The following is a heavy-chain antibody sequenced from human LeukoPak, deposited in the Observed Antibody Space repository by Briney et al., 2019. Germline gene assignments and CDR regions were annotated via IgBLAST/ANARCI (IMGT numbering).Heavy chain of an antibody. CDR2: FNPNSGGT. CDR3: AREDCSSTSCYRGWFDP. D-gene: IGHD2-2*01. J-gene: IGHJ5*02. CDR1: GYTFTGYY. V-gene: IGHV1-2*02. Sequence: ASVKVSCKASGYTFTGYYMHWVRQAPGQGLEWMGWFNPNSGGTNYAQKFQGRVTMTRDTSISTAYMELSRLRSDDTAVYYCAREDCSSTSCYRGWFDPWGQGTLVTVSS.